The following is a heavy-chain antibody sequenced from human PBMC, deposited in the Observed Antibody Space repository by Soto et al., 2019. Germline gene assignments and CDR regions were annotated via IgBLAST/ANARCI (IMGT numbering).Heavy chain of an antibody. V-gene: IGHV3-21*01. D-gene: IGHD3-22*01. J-gene: IGHJ6*02. CDR1: GFTFSSYS. CDR2: ISSSSSYI. CDR3: ARVPGDYYDSSGYYGMDV. Sequence: GGSLRLSCAASGFTFSSYSMNWVRQAPGKGLEWVSSISSSSSYIYYADSVKGRFTISRDNAKNSLYLQMNSLRAEDTAVYYCARVPGDYYDSSGYYGMDVWCQGTTVTVSS.